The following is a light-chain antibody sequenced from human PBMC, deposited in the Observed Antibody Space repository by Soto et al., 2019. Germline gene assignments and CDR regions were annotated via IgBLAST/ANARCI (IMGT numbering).Light chain of an antibody. CDR3: SSYTSSNTLEV. J-gene: IGLJ1*01. V-gene: IGLV2-14*01. CDR2: EVS. Sequence: QSVLTQPASVSGSPGQSITISCTGTSSDVGTYNYVSWYQHHPHRAPKLLIYEVSYRPSGVSNRFSGSKSGNMASLTISGLQAEDEADYYCSSYTSSNTLEVFGSGTKVTVL. CDR1: SSDVGTYNY.